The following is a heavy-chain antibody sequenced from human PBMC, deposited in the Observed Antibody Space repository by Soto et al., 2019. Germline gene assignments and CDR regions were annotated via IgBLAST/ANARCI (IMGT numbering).Heavy chain of an antibody. CDR2: IYYSGTT. D-gene: IGHD2-21*01. CDR1: GYSLGRYSR. J-gene: IGHJ4*02. Sequence: PSDSLSLTCTVPGYSLGRYSRWSRVRRLPGRGLEWIGYIYYSGTTYYNRSLMSRLSMSMDTVKEQYFLRLSSVTAADTAVYYCARNSGLKTGRRDFWGQGIQVTVSS. CDR3: ARNSGLKTGRRDF. V-gene: IGHV4-28*01.